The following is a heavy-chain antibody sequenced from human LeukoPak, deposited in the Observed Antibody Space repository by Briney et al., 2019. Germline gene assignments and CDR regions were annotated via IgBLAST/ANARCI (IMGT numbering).Heavy chain of an antibody. Sequence: PGGSLSLSCAASGFTFSSYAMSWVRQAPGKGLEWVSAISGSGGSTYYADSVKGRFTISRDNSKNTLYLQMNSLRAEDTAVYYCAKVVRGVIGFDYWGQGTLVTVSS. V-gene: IGHV3-23*01. CDR1: GFTFSSYA. CDR3: AKVVRGVIGFDY. D-gene: IGHD3-10*01. J-gene: IGHJ4*02. CDR2: ISGSGGST.